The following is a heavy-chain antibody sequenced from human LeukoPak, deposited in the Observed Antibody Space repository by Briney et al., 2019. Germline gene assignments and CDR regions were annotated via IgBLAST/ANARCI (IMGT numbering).Heavy chain of an antibody. V-gene: IGHV1-8*02. Sequence: GASVKVSCKASGYTFTSYGISWVRQAPGQGLEWMGWMNARTGDTGYAQKFQGRVTMTRNPSIRTAYMELSSLRHEDTALYYCARDLSNSWPPAINYHYVMDVWGQGTTVTVSS. J-gene: IGHJ6*02. CDR2: MNARTGDT. CDR1: GYTFTSYG. CDR3: ARDLSNSWPPAINYHYVMDV. D-gene: IGHD2/OR15-2a*01.